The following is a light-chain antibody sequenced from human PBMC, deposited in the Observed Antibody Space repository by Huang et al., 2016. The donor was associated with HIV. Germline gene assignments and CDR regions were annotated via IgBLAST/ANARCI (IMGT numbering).Light chain of an antibody. Sequence: IQLTQSPSSLSASVGDRVTIPCRASQGISSYLAWYQQKPGKAPKLLIYAASTLQSGVPSRFSGSGSGTDFTLTICSLQPEDFATYYCQQLNSYPPLTFGGGTKVEIK. J-gene: IGKJ4*01. CDR3: QQLNSYPPLT. V-gene: IGKV1-9*01. CDR2: AAS. CDR1: QGISSY.